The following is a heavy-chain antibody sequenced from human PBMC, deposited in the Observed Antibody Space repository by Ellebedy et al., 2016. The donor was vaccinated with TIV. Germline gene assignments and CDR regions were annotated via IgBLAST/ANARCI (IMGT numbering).Heavy chain of an antibody. CDR3: ARDETRRDYYDSSGYYPDAFDI. J-gene: IGHJ3*02. CDR1: GFTFSEHY. D-gene: IGHD3-22*01. V-gene: IGHV3-72*01. Sequence: GGSLRLXCAASGFTFSEHYVDWVRQAPGKGLEWVGRSRNKADGYTTEYAASVKGRFTISRDDSQNSLFLQMNGLKAEDTAVYYCARDETRRDYYDSSGYYPDAFDIWGQGTMVTVSS. CDR2: SRNKADGYTT.